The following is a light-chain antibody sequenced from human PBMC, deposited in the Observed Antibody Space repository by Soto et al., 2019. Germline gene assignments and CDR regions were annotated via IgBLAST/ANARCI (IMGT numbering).Light chain of an antibody. Sequence: DIQMTQSPSSLSASVGDRVTITCRASQSISSYLNWYQQKPGKAPKLLIYAASSLQSGVPSRFSGSGSGTDFPLTISSRQPKDFATYYFQQSYGTPLAFGQGTKVEIK. CDR1: QSISSY. CDR2: AAS. CDR3: QQSYGTPLA. J-gene: IGKJ1*01. V-gene: IGKV1-39*01.